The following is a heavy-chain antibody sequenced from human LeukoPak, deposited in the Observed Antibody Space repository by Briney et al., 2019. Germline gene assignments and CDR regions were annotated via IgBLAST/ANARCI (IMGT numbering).Heavy chain of an antibody. Sequence: SETLSLTCAVYGGSFSGYYWSWIRRPPGKGLEWIGEINHSGSTNYNPSLKSRVTISVDTSKNQFSLKLSSVTAADTAVYYCPRGDYGDYDYWGQGTLVTVSS. D-gene: IGHD4-17*01. CDR2: INHSGST. CDR3: PRGDYGDYDY. V-gene: IGHV4-34*01. J-gene: IGHJ4*02. CDR1: GGSFSGYY.